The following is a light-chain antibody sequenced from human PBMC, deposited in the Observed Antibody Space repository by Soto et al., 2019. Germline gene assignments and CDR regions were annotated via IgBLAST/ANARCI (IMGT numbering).Light chain of an antibody. CDR3: QQRSNWPRT. Sequence: EIVLTQSPLTLSLSPGERATLSCRASQSVSSYLAWYQQKPGQAPRLLIYDASNRATGIPARFSGSGSGTDFTLTISSLEPEDFAVYYCQQRSNWPRTFGQGTKVDIK. V-gene: IGKV3-11*01. CDR1: QSVSSY. CDR2: DAS. J-gene: IGKJ1*01.